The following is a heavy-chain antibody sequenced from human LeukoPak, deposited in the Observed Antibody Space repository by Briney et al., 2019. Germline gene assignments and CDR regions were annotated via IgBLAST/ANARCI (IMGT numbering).Heavy chain of an antibody. Sequence: PGGSLRLSCAGSGFTFSSYWMTWVRQAPGKGLEWAANIKQDGSEKYYVDSVKGRFTISRDNAKNSLYLQMNSLRAEDTAVYYCVREARESGGFDYWGQGTLVTVSS. D-gene: IGHD5-24*01. CDR3: VREARESGGFDY. CDR1: GFTFSSYW. V-gene: IGHV3-7*01. CDR2: IKQDGSEK. J-gene: IGHJ4*02.